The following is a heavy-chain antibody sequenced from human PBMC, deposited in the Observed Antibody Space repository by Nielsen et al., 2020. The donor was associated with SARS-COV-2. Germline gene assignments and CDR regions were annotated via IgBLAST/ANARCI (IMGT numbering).Heavy chain of an antibody. J-gene: IGHJ4*02. CDR1: GFTLTSYS. CDR3: ARLWDDGYYFDTGPYDY. D-gene: IGHD3-22*01. V-gene: IGHV3-21*01. Sequence: GESLKISCAVSGFTLTSYSMNWVRQAPGKGLEWVSSISATGNFIFYADSVRGRFTISRDSAKTSLYLQMNSLRAEDTAVYYCARLWDDGYYFDTGPYDYWGQGTLVTVSS. CDR2: ISATGNFI.